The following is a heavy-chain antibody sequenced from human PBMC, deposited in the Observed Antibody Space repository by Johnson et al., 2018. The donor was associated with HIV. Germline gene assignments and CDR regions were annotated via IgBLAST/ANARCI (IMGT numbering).Heavy chain of an antibody. CDR2: ISYDGSNK. CDR1: GFTFSSYA. J-gene: IGHJ3*02. V-gene: IGHV3-30*04. D-gene: IGHD3-22*01. CDR3: ARGRDSSGFNDAFDI. Sequence: QEKLVESGGGVVQPGRSLRLSCAASGFTFSSYAMHWVRQAPGKGLEWVAVISYDGSNKCYADSVKGRFTISRDNSKNTLYLQMNSLRVEDTAVYYCARGRDSSGFNDAFDIWGQGTMVTVSS.